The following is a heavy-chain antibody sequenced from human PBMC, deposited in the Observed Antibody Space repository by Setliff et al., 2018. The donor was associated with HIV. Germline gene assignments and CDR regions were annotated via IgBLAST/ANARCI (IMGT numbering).Heavy chain of an antibody. CDR3: ARSGGDCSGISYYYYYMDV. Sequence: PGGSLRLSCAASGFTFNNYAMIWVRQAPGKGLEWVSAISDGGGGTDYADSVKGRFTISRDNSNNMLFLQMNSLRTEDTAVYYCARSGGDCSGISYYYYYMDVWGKGTTVTVSS. CDR1: GFTFNNYA. CDR2: ISDGGGGT. J-gene: IGHJ6*03. D-gene: IGHD2-15*01. V-gene: IGHV3-23*01.